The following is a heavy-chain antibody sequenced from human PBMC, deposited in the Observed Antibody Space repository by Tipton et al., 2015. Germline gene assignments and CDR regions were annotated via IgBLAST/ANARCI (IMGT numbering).Heavy chain of an antibody. D-gene: IGHD3-3*01. J-gene: IGHJ1*01. CDR2: VFVPGST. CDR1: GGSISSEY. V-gene: IGHV4-59*01. Sequence: TLSLTCTVSGGSISSEYWSWIRQPPGKGLEWIGYVFVPGSTNFNPSLRSRVTIFLTSNKQFSLEMTSVTAADTAIYYCARGQDENTLGEYYTHWGQGTLVTVSS. CDR3: ARGQDENTLGEYYTH.